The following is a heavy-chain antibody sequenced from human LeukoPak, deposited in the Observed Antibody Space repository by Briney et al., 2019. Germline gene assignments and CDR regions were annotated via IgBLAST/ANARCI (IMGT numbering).Heavy chain of an antibody. CDR2: IYYSGST. CDR3: ARGSRGYSYTIDY. V-gene: IGHV4-59*01. Sequence: SETLSLTCTVSGGSISRYYWSWIRQPPGKGLEWIGNIYYSGSTNYNPSLKSRVTISVDTSKNQFSLKLSSVTAADTAVYYCARGSRGYSYTIDYWGQGTLVTVSS. CDR1: GGSISRYY. J-gene: IGHJ4*02. D-gene: IGHD5-18*01.